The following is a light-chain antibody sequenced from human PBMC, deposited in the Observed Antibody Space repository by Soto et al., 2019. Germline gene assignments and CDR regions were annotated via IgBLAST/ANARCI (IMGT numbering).Light chain of an antibody. Sequence: EIVMTQSPATLSVSPGERATLSCRASQSVNGNLAWYQQKPGQAPRLLTYGSSTRATGIPARFSGSGSGTEFPLTISSLQSEDFAVYYCQQYNNWPPAFGQGTKVEIK. CDR1: QSVNGN. J-gene: IGKJ1*01. V-gene: IGKV3-15*01. CDR3: QQYNNWPPA. CDR2: GSS.